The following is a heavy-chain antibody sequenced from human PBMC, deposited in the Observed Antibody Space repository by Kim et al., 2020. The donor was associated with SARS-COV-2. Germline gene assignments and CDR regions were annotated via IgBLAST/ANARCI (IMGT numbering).Heavy chain of an antibody. CDR1: GYTFTSYG. V-gene: IGHV1-18*01. Sequence: ASVKVSCKASGYTFTSYGISWVRQAPGQGLEWMGWISAYNGNTNYAQKLQGRVTMTTDTSTSTAYMELRSLRSDDTAVYYCARFDILTGHRGYFDYWGQGTLVTVSS. CDR2: ISAYNGNT. D-gene: IGHD3-9*01. J-gene: IGHJ4*02. CDR3: ARFDILTGHRGYFDY.